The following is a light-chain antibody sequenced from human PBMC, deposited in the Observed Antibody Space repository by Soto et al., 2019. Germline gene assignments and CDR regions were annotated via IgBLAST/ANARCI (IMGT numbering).Light chain of an antibody. CDR3: QQYGSSPPWT. CDR2: GAS. V-gene: IGKV3-20*01. CDR1: QSVSSSY. Sequence: EIVLTQSPGTLSLFPGERATLSCRASQSVSSSYLAWYQQKPGQAPRFLIYGASNRATGIPDRFSGSGSGTDFTLTISRLEPEDFAVYYCQQYGSSPPWTFGQGTKVEIK. J-gene: IGKJ1*01.